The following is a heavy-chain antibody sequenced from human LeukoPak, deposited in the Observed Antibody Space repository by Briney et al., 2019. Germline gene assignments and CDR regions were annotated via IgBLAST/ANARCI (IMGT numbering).Heavy chain of an antibody. CDR2: INPKSGGT. J-gene: IGHJ6*03. V-gene: IGHV1-2*02. D-gene: IGHD2-8*01. CDR3: ARGGLRVMVYRLYYMDV. Sequence: ASVKVSCKAFGYTFTGHYIHWVRQAPGQGLEWMGWINPKSGGTNYAQNFQGRVTMTRDTSISTAYMELTRLRSDDTAVYYCARGGLRVMVYRLYYMDVWGKGTTVTVSS. CDR1: GYTFTGHY.